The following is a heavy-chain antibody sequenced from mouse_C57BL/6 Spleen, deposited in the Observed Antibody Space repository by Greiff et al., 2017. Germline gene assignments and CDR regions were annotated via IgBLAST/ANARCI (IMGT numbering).Heavy chain of an antibody. CDR3: ARPYYYGSSGYFDY. CDR1: GFTFSDYG. J-gene: IGHJ2*01. V-gene: IGHV5-17*01. D-gene: IGHD1-1*01. Sequence: EVQLVESGGGLVKPGGSLKLSCAASGFTFSDYGMHWVRQAPEKGLEWVAYISSGSSTIYYADTVKGRFTISRDNAKNTLFLQMTSLRSEDTAMYYCARPYYYGSSGYFDYWGQGTTLTGSS. CDR2: ISSGSSTI.